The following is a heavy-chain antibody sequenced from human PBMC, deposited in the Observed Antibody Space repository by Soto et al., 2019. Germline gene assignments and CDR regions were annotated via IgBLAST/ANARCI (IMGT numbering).Heavy chain of an antibody. CDR1: GYTFTGYY. J-gene: IGHJ4*02. CDR3: ARGYSSSWYFDY. Sequence: ASVKVSCNASGYTFTGYYMHWVRQAPGQGLEWMGWINPNSGGTNYAQKFQGRVTMTRDTSISTAYMELSRLRSDDTAVYYCARGYSSSWYFDYWGQGTLVTVFS. CDR2: INPNSGGT. D-gene: IGHD6-13*01. V-gene: IGHV1-2*02.